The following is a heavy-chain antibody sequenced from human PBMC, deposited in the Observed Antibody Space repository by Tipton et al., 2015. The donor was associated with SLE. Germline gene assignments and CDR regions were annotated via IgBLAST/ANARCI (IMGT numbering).Heavy chain of an antibody. CDR3: ARTGAIYWFDS. CDR2: INHSGST. CDR1: GGSFSGYY. Sequence: TLSLTCAVYGGSFSGYYWSWIRQPPGKGLEWIGEINHSGSTNYNPSLKSRVTKSVDTSKNQFSLKVSSVTAADTAVYYCARTGAIYWFDSWGQGTLVTVSS. J-gene: IGHJ5*01. V-gene: IGHV4-34*01.